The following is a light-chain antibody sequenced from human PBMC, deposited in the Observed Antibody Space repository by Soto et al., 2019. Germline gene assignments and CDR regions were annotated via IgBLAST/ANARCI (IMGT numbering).Light chain of an antibody. Sequence: QPVLTQSPSASASLGASVKLTCTLSSGHSSYAIAWHQQQPEKGPRYLMKLNSDGSHSKGDGIPDRFSGSSSGAERYLTISLLPSDDEADYSFQTWRTGIHAVFRGGTKVTLL. V-gene: IGLV4-69*01. CDR2: LNSDGSH. CDR1: SGHSSYA. CDR3: QTWRTGIHAV. J-gene: IGLJ2*01.